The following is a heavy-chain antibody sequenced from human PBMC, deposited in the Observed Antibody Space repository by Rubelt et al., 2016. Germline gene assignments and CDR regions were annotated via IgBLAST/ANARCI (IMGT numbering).Heavy chain of an antibody. Sequence: GQGLEWMGGIIPIFGTANYAQKFQGRVTITADESTSTAYMELSSLRSEDTAVYYCARTGAMTTVVRHFDYWGQGTLVTVSS. J-gene: IGHJ4*02. CDR2: IIPIFGTA. D-gene: IGHD4-23*01. V-gene: IGHV1-69*01. CDR3: ARTGAMTTVVRHFDY.